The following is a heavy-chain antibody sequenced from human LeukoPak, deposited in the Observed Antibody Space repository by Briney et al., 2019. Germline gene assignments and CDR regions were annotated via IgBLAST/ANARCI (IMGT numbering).Heavy chain of an antibody. CDR1: GGSISSSSYY. Sequence: PSETLSLTCTVPGGSISSSSYYWGWIRQPPGKGLEWIGSIYYSGSTYYNPSLKSRVTISVDTSKNQFSLKLSSVTAADTAVYYCARGPTYCSGGSCYFRFDYWGQGTLVTVSS. CDR2: IYYSGST. CDR3: ARGPTYCSGGSCYFRFDY. V-gene: IGHV4-39*01. D-gene: IGHD2-15*01. J-gene: IGHJ4*02.